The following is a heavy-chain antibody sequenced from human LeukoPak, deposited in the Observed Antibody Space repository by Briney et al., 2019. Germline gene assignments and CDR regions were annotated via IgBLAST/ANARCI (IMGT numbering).Heavy chain of an antibody. CDR3: ARALEGAYYYMDV. Sequence: AGGSLRLSCAASGFTFDDYGMSWVRQAPGKGLEWVSGINWNGGSTGYADSVKGRFTISRDNAKNPLYLQMNSLRAEDTALYYCARALEGAYYYMDVWGKGTTVTVSS. D-gene: IGHD3-16*01. CDR2: INWNGGST. J-gene: IGHJ6*03. CDR1: GFTFDDYG. V-gene: IGHV3-20*04.